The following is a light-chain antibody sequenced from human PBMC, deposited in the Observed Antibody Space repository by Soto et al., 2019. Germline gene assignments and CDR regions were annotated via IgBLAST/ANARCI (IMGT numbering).Light chain of an antibody. J-gene: IGKJ1*01. V-gene: IGKV3-20*01. CDR2: DTS. Sequence: ILLTPCPCPQALAPRSRASPACMASQSGGGSSLACYQQRPGQAPRLLIYDTSKRATGIPDRFSGSGSGTDFTLTISRLEPEDFAVYYCQQYGSSLWTFGQGTKV. CDR3: QQYGSSLWT. CDR1: QSGGGSS.